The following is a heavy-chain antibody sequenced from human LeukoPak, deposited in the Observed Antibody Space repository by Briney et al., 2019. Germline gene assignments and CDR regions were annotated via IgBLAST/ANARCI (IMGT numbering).Heavy chain of an antibody. Sequence: GGSLRLSCATSGFTFSDIYAMSWVRQAPGEGLEWVSTISANGAGTYCADSVKGRFTISRDTFKITLYLQMNSLRAEDTAIYYCARANGGSSYGYWDYWGQGILVTVSS. V-gene: IGHV3-23*01. D-gene: IGHD5-18*01. CDR2: ISANGAGT. CDR3: ARANGGSSYGYWDY. J-gene: IGHJ4*02. CDR1: GFTFSDIYA.